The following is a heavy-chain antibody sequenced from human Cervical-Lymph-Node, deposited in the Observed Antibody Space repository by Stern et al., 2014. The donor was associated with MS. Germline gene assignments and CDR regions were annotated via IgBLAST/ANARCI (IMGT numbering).Heavy chain of an antibody. V-gene: IGHV3-30*04. D-gene: IGHD3-3*01. CDR2: ISYDGSNK. J-gene: IGHJ6*02. Sequence: QVQLVESGGGVVQPGRSLRLSCAASGFTFSSYAMHWVRQAPGTGLEWVAVISYDGSNKYYADSVKGRFTISRDNSKNTLYLQMNSLRAEDTAVYYCARDWGITIFGVVSYYGMDVWGQGTTVPVSS. CDR3: ARDWGITIFGVVSYYGMDV. CDR1: GFTFSSYA.